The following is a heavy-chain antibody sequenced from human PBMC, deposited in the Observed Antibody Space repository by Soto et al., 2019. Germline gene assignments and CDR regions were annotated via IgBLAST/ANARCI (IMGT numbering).Heavy chain of an antibody. Sequence: GGSLRLSCAASGFTFSDYYMTWIRQAPGKGLEWVSYISSSGNSIYYADSVRGRFTVSRDNAKNSLFLQMNSLRAEATAVYYCARRAAAGRSFDYWGLGTLVTVSS. CDR3: ARRAAAGRSFDY. J-gene: IGHJ4*02. CDR1: GFTFSDYY. CDR2: ISSSGNSI. V-gene: IGHV3-11*01. D-gene: IGHD6-13*01.